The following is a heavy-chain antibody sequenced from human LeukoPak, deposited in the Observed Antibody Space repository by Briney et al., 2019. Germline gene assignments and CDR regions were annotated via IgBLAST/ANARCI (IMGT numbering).Heavy chain of an antibody. CDR1: GFTFSSHW. D-gene: IGHD5-18*01. CDR2: IKQDGSEK. CDR3: ARAPRTGYSYAL. J-gene: IGHJ4*02. Sequence: GGSLRLSCAASGFTFSSHWMSWVRQAPGKGLEWVANIKQDGSEKYYVDSVKGRFTISRDNAKNSLYLQMNSLRAEDTAVYYCARAPRTGYSYALWGQGTLVTVSS. V-gene: IGHV3-7*01.